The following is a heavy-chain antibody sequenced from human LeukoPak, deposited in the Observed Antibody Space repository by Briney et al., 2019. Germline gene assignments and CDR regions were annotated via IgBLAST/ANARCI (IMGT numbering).Heavy chain of an antibody. CDR3: VSSVGYCSGGSCRPHFDY. Sequence: GGSLRLSCSASGFNFGSYDVHWVRQAPGKGLEYFSAISSNGDRTYYADSVKGRFTISRDNSKNTLYLQMSSLRAEDTAVYYCVSSVGYCSGGSCRPHFDYWGQGTLVTVSS. CDR2: ISSNGDRT. V-gene: IGHV3-64D*06. D-gene: IGHD2-15*01. CDR1: GFNFGSYD. J-gene: IGHJ4*02.